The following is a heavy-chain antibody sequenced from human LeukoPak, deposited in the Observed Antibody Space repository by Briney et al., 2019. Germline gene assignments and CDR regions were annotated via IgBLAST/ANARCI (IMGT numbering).Heavy chain of an antibody. Sequence: VASVKVSCKASGGTFSRYAISWLRQAPGQGLEWMGGVIPIFGTANYAQKFQGIVTITTDESTSTVYMELSSLRSEDTAVYYCASRVTVAGRGYFDYWGQGTLVTVSS. V-gene: IGHV1-69*05. CDR3: ASRVTVAGRGYFDY. CDR2: VIPIFGTA. D-gene: IGHD6-13*01. CDR1: GGTFSRYA. J-gene: IGHJ4*02.